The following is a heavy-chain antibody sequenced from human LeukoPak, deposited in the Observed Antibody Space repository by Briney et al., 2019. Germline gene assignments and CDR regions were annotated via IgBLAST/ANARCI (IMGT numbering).Heavy chain of an antibody. D-gene: IGHD1-26*01. Sequence: GGSVRLSCAASGFTFSSYEMNWVRQAPGKGLEWVSYISSSGGTVYYADSVKGRFTISRDNAKNSLYLQMNSLRAEDTAVYYCARVRGSSRQFFDYWGQETLVTVSS. V-gene: IGHV3-48*03. CDR1: GFTFSSYE. J-gene: IGHJ4*02. CDR2: ISSSGGTV. CDR3: ARVRGSSRQFFDY.